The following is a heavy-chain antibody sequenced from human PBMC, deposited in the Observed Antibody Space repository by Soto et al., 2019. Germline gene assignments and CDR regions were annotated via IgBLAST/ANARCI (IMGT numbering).Heavy chain of an antibody. CDR2: IYYSGST. V-gene: IGHV4-39*01. D-gene: IGHD5-18*01. Sequence: TLSLTCTVSGGSISSSSYYWGWIRQPPGKGLEWIGSIYYSGSTYYNPSLKSRVTISVDTSKNQFSLKLSSVTAADTAVYYCATVDTAMVTFDYWGQGTLVTVSS. CDR3: ATVDTAMVTFDY. J-gene: IGHJ4*02. CDR1: GGSISSSSYY.